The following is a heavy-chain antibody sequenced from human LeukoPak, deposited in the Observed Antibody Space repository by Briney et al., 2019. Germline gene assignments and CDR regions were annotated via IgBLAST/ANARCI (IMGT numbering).Heavy chain of an antibody. J-gene: IGHJ4*02. CDR2: IYTSGST. Sequence: SETLSLTCTVSGGSISSGSYYWSWIWQPAGKGLEWIGRIYTSGSTNYNPSLKSRVTISVDTSKNQFSLKLSSVTAADTAVYYCARRGGGPLDFWSGYFDYWGQGTLVTVSS. V-gene: IGHV4-61*02. D-gene: IGHD3-3*01. CDR1: GGSISSGSYY. CDR3: ARRGGGPLDFWSGYFDY.